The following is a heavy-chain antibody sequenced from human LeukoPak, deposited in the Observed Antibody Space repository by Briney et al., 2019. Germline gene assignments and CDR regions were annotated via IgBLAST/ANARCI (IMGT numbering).Heavy chain of an antibody. J-gene: IGHJ6*03. CDR2: IIPMFGTA. CDR3: ARPSRRPAIAGYYYYYYYMDV. D-gene: IGHD5-18*01. CDR1: GDTFKNFG. Sequence: ASVKVSCKASGDTFKNFGINWVRQAPGQGLEWMGGIIPMFGTANYAQRFQGRVTITADKITSTVYMELTGLRSEDTAVYYCARPSRRPAIAGYYYYYYYMDVWGKGTTVTVSS. V-gene: IGHV1-69*06.